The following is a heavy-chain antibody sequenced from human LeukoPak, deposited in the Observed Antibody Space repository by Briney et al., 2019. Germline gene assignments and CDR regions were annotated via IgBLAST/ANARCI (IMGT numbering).Heavy chain of an antibody. CDR2: IIPIFGTA. V-gene: IGHV1-69*13. Sequence: VASVKVSCKASGGTFSSYAISWVRQAPGQGLEWMGGIIPIFGTANYAQKFQGRVTITADESTSTAYMELSSLRSEDTAVYYCATVGSTDSSGYYYAHYWGQGTLVTVSS. D-gene: IGHD3-22*01. CDR1: GGTFSSYA. J-gene: IGHJ4*02. CDR3: ATVGSTDSSGYYYAHY.